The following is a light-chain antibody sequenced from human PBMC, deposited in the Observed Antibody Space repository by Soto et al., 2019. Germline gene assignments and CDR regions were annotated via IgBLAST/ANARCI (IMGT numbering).Light chain of an antibody. Sequence: EILLTQSPGKLSLSPGERAPPSCRASQTVSSRFLAWYQQKPGQAPRLLIYGASSRAPGIPDRFSGSGSGADFTLTSRRLESEDFALYYCQQYGSSPWTFGQGTKVDIK. V-gene: IGKV3-20*01. CDR2: GAS. CDR1: QTVSSRF. J-gene: IGKJ1*01. CDR3: QQYGSSPWT.